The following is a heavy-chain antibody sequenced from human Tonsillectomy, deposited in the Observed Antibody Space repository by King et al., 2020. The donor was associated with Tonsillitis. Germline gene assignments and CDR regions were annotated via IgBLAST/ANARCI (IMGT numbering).Heavy chain of an antibody. CDR2: INSDGSST. CDR3: ARDPGGTGLDFDY. D-gene: IGHD3-10*01. J-gene: IGHJ4*02. V-gene: IGHV3-74*02. CDR1: GFTFSGYW. Sequence: VQLVESGGGLVQPGGSLRLSCAASGFTFSGYWMHWVRQAPGKGLVWVSRINSDGSSTSYADSVKGRFTISRDNAKNTLSLQRNSLSAEDTAVFYCARDPGGTGLDFDYXGQGXLXTVXS.